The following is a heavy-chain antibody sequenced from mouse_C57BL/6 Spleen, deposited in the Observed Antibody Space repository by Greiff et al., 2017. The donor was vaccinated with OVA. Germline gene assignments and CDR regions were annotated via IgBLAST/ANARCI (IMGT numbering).Heavy chain of an antibody. CDR2: ISSGGDYI. CDR1: GFTFSSYA. V-gene: IGHV5-9-1*02. CDR3: TRDPYYDYDGTGLYYYAMDY. Sequence: EVMLVECGEGLVKPGGSLKLSCAASGFTFSSYAMSWVRQTPEKRLEWVAYISSGGDYIYYADTVKGRFTISRDNARNTLYLQMSSLKSEDTAMYYCTRDPYYDYDGTGLYYYAMDYWGQGTSVTVSS. D-gene: IGHD2-4*01. J-gene: IGHJ4*01.